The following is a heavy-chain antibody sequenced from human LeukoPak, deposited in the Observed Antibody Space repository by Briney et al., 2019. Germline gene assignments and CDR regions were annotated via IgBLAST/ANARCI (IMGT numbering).Heavy chain of an antibody. D-gene: IGHD4-23*01. CDR1: GFTFSSYA. Sequence: GGSLRLSCAASGFTFSSYAMHWVRQAPGKGLEWVAVISYDGSNKYYADSVKGRFTISRDNSKNTLYLQMNSLRAEDTAVYYCANLLRWEPYWGQGTLVTVSS. CDR3: ANLLRWEPY. CDR2: ISYDGSNK. J-gene: IGHJ4*02. V-gene: IGHV3-30*04.